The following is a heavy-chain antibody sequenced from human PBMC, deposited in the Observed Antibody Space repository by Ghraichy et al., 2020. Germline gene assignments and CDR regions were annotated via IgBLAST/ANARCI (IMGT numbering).Heavy chain of an antibody. CDR2: IYGDGDE. CDR1: GFSLSTGGVG. V-gene: IGHV2-5*02. CDR3: VHRRGDILTGIWWYYDV. D-gene: IGHD3-9*01. J-gene: IGHJ2*01. Sequence: SGPTLVKPTQTLTLTCSFSGFSLSTGGVGVAWIRQPPGKALEWLALIYGDGDERYSPYLKSRLTITKDTSKNQVVLTMTNTDPVDTATYYCVHRRGDILTGIWWYYDVWGRGNLVTVSS.